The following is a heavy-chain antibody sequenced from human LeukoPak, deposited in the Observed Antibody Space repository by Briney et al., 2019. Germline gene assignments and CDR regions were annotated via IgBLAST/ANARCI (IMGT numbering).Heavy chain of an antibody. CDR1: GFTFSSHA. V-gene: IGHV3-23*01. D-gene: IGHD6-13*01. CDR3: ARGGRQQLVRYVPPPYYFDY. CDR2: IIYDSGRT. Sequence: PGGSLRPSCAASGFTFSSHAMSWVRQAPGKGLEWVSTIIYDSGRTYYADCVKGRFTISRDNSKNTLYLQMNSLRVEDTAVYYCARGGRQQLVRYVPPPYYFDYWGQGTLVTVSS. J-gene: IGHJ4*02.